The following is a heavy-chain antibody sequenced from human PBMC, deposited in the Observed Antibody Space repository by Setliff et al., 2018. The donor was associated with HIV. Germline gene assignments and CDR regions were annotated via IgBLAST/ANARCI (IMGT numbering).Heavy chain of an antibody. D-gene: IGHD2-15*01. Sequence: SETLSLTCAVSGYFISSGYYWGWIRQPPGKGLEWIGSLSHVGGTYYNPSLKSRVTISIDTSMNQFSLRLTSVTAADTAVYYCARRMEMTPIGYWGQGTLVTVSS. V-gene: IGHV4-38-2*01. CDR1: GYFISSGYY. CDR3: ARRMEMTPIGY. CDR2: LSHVGGT. J-gene: IGHJ4*02.